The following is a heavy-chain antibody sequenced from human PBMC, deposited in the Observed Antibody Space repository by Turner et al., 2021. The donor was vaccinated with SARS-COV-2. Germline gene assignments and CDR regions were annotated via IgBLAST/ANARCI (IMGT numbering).Heavy chain of an antibody. Sequence: QVQLVESGGGVVQPGRSLRLSCAASGFTFSSYSMHWVRQAPGKGLEWVAVISYDGSNKYYGDSVKGRFTISRDNSKNTLYLQMNSLRSEDTAVYYCAKSYSGSYFAPFDYWGEGTLVTVSS. D-gene: IGHD1-26*01. J-gene: IGHJ4*02. CDR1: GFTFSSYS. CDR3: AKSYSGSYFAPFDY. CDR2: ISYDGSNK. V-gene: IGHV3-30*18.